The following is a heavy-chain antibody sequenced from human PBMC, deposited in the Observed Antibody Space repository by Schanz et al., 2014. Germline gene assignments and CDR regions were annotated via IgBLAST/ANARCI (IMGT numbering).Heavy chain of an antibody. CDR1: GFTFSTYS. CDR2: ISRSSSTI. CDR3: ARVLGKGYCSTTSCPSIRPYYYYGMDV. Sequence: EVQLVESGGGLVQPGGSLRLSCAASGFTFSTYSMNWVRQAPGKGLEWVSYISRSSSTIYYADSVKGRFTISRDNANNSMYPQMNTLRAEDTAVYYCARVLGKGYCSTTSCPSIRPYYYYGMDVWGQGTTVTVSS. D-gene: IGHD2-2*01. J-gene: IGHJ6*02. V-gene: IGHV3-48*01.